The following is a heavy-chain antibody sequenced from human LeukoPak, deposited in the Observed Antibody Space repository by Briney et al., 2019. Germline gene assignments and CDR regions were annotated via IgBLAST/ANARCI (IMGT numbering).Heavy chain of an antibody. CDR1: GFTFSSYG. CDR3: AKDQGRSDY. CDR2: ISYDGSTK. Sequence: PGRSLRLSCAASGFTFSSYGMHWVRQAPGKGLEWVAVISYDGSTKYYADSVKGRFTISRDNSKNTLYLQMTSLRAEDTAVYYCAKDQGRSDYWGQGTLVTVSS. V-gene: IGHV3-30*18. J-gene: IGHJ4*02.